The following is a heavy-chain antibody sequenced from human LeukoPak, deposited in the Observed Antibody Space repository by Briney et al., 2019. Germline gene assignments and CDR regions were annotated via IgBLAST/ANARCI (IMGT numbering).Heavy chain of an antibody. J-gene: IGHJ4*02. CDR3: ARAELKLRSGSAFDY. D-gene: IGHD4-23*01. CDR2: IYHSGST. Sequence: PSETLSLTCAVSGGSINSGDYSWSWIRQPPGKGLEWIGYIYHSGSTYYNPSLKSRVTISVDRSKNQFSLKLSSVTAADTAVYYCARAELKLRSGSAFDYWGQGTLVTVSS. V-gene: IGHV4-30-2*01. CDR1: GGSINSGDYS.